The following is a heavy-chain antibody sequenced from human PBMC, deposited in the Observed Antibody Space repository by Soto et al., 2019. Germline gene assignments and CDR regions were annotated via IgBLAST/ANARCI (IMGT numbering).Heavy chain of an antibody. D-gene: IGHD6-19*01. Sequence: EVQLVESGGGLVKPGGSLRLSCAASGFTFSSYSMNWVRQAPGKGLEWVSSISSSSSYIYYADSVKGRFTISRDNAKKSLYLQMNSLRAADTAVYYCARGLSVAGIYWGQGTLVTVSS. CDR1: GFTFSSYS. V-gene: IGHV3-21*01. CDR2: ISSSSSYI. CDR3: ARGLSVAGIY. J-gene: IGHJ4*02.